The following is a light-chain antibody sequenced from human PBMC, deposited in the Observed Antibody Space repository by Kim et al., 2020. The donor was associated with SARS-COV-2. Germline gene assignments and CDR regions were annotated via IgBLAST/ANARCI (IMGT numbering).Light chain of an antibody. CDR3: QVWDSSSDQHVV. Sequence: SYELTQPPSVSVAPGKTARITCGGNNIGSKSVHWYQQKPGQAPVLVIYYDSDRPSGIPERFSGSNSVNTATLTISRVEAGDEADYYCQVWDSSSDQHVVFGGGTQLTVL. CDR1: NIGSKS. V-gene: IGLV3-21*04. J-gene: IGLJ2*01. CDR2: YDS.